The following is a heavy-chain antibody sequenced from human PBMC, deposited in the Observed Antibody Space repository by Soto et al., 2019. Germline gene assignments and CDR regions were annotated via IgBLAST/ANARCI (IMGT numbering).Heavy chain of an antibody. CDR1: GGSISSGGYY. Sequence: SETLSLTCTVSGGSISSGGYYWSWIRQHPGKGLEWIGYIYYSGSTYYNPSLKSRVTISVDTSKNQFSLKLSSVTAADTAVYYCASGRGAAAGTIYFDPWGQGTLVTVSS. D-gene: IGHD6-13*01. CDR2: IYYSGST. J-gene: IGHJ5*02. CDR3: ASGRGAAAGTIYFDP. V-gene: IGHV4-31*03.